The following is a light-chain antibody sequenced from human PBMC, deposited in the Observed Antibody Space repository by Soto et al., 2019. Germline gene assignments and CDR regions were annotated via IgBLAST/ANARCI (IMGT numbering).Light chain of an antibody. CDR3: YSHAASSTYV. CDR1: SSDVGSYDL. CDR2: EVS. Sequence: QFVLTQPASVSGSPGQSITISCTGTSSDVGSYDLVSWFQQHPGKAPKLMIYEVSKRPSGVSNRFSGSKSGNTASLTISGLQAEDEADYYCYSHAASSTYVFGTGTKVTVL. V-gene: IGLV2-23*02. J-gene: IGLJ1*01.